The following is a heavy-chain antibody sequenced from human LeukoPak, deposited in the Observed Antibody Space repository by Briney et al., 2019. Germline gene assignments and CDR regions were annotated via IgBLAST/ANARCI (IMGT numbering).Heavy chain of an antibody. V-gene: IGHV4-59*01. CDR3: ARDLYSSSWTRGWYFDL. J-gene: IGHJ2*01. Sequence: SETLSLTCTVSGGSISSYYWSWIRQPPGKGLEWIGYIYYSGSTNYNPSLKSRVTISVDTSKNQFSLKLSSVTAADTAVYYCARDLYSSSWTRGWYFDLWGRGTLVTVSS. D-gene: IGHD6-13*01. CDR2: IYYSGST. CDR1: GGSISSYY.